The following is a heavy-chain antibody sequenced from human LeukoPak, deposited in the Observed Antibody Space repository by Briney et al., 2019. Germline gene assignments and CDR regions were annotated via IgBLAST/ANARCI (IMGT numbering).Heavy chain of an antibody. CDR3: ASTTYNWNDAYYYGMDV. V-gene: IGHV3-30*04. D-gene: IGHD1-1*01. CDR2: ISYDGSNK. J-gene: IGHJ6*04. CDR1: GFTFSSYA. Sequence: PGGSLRLSCAASGFTFSSYAMHWLRQAPGKGLEWVAVISYDGSNKYYADSVKGRFTISRDNSKNTLYLQMNSLRAEDTAVYYCASTTYNWNDAYYYGMDVWGKGTTVTVSS.